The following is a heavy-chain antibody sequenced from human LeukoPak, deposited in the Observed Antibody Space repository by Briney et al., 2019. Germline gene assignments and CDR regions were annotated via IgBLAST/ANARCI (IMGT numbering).Heavy chain of an antibody. D-gene: IGHD3-22*01. CDR2: ISSSSYI. CDR3: ARHVVTVGFDY. CDR1: GFTFSSYS. V-gene: IGHV3-21*01. J-gene: IGHJ4*02. Sequence: GGSLRLSCAASGFTFSSYSMNWVRQAPGKGLEWVSSISSSSYIYYADSVKGRFTISRDNAKNSLYLQMNSLRAEDTAVYYCARHVVTVGFDYWGQGTLVTVSS.